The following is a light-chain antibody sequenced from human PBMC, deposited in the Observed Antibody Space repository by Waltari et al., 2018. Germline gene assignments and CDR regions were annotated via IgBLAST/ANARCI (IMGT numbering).Light chain of an antibody. CDR1: SANIGDNH. Sequence: QSVVTQPPSASGTPGQRVTISCSGSSANIGDNHVYWYQQVPGTAPKLLFHTNNERPSGVPARFTGSKSGTSASLAIYGLRSEDEADYYCASWDDKLNAWVIGGGTRLTVL. CDR2: TNN. V-gene: IGLV1-47*01. CDR3: ASWDDKLNAWV. J-gene: IGLJ3*02.